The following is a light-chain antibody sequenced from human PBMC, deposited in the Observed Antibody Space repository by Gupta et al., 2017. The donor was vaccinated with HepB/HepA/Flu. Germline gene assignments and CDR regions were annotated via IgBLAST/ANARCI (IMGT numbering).Light chain of an antibody. Sequence: DIQLTQSPSFLSASVGDRVTITCRASQDINSYLIWYQQKPGKAPNLLIYTASTLQGGVPSRFSGSGSGTEFTLTISSLQPEDFATYYCQQVNSYPLTFGQGTRLDIK. V-gene: IGKV1-9*01. CDR3: QQVNSYPLT. CDR1: QDINSY. CDR2: TAS. J-gene: IGKJ5*01.